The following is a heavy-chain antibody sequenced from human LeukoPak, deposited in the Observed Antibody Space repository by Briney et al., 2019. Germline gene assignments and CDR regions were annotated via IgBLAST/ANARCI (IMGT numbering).Heavy chain of an antibody. CDR3: ARERITMVRGVIDY. CDR2: IYYSGST. V-gene: IGHV4-59*01. Sequence: PSETLSLTCTVSGGSISSYYWSWIRQPPGKGLEWIGYIYYSGSTNYNPSLKSRVTISVDTSKNQFSLKLSSVTAADTAVYYCARERITMVRGVIDYWGQGTLVTVSS. CDR1: GGSISSYY. D-gene: IGHD3-10*01. J-gene: IGHJ4*02.